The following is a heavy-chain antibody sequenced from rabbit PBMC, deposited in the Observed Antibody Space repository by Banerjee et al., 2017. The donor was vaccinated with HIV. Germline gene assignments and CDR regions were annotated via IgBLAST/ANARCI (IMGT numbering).Heavy chain of an antibody. CDR1: GFSFSSNYW. D-gene: IGHD2-1*01. Sequence: QEQLEESGGGLVQPEGSLTVTCTASGFSFSSNYWICWVRQAPGKGLEWIGCIYTGDGSTHYASWVNGRFTISSDNAQNTVDLQMNSLTEADTATYFCVRDYNYDDYQKYDLWGQGTLVTVS. CDR3: VRDYNYDDYQKYDL. V-gene: IGHV1S45*01. J-gene: IGHJ6*01. CDR2: IYTGDGST.